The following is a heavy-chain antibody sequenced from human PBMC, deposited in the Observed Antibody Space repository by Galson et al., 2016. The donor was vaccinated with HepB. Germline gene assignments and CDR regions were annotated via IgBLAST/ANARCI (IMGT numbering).Heavy chain of an antibody. CDR1: GFDFSDKY. J-gene: IGHJ6*02. V-gene: IGHV3-11*01. CDR3: AREPTYYGSSYYYGVDV. D-gene: IGHD3-3*01. Sequence: SLRLSCAASGFDFSDKYMSWIRQAPGKGLEWVSFMSGSGSIISYADSVRGRFTISRDNAKNSLYLQMNSLRVEDTAVYYCAREPTYYGSSYYYGVDVWGQGTTVTVSS. CDR2: MSGSGSII.